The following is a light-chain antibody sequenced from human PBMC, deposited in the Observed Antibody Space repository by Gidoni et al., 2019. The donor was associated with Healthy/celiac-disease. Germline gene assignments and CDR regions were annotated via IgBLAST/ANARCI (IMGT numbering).Light chain of an antibody. CDR3: QQRSNWPPVFT. CDR1: QSVSSY. V-gene: IGKV3-11*01. CDR2: YAS. J-gene: IGKJ3*01. Sequence: EIVLTQSPATLSLSPGETATLSCRASQSVSSYLAGYQQKPGQAPRLLINYASNRATGIPARCSGSGSGTDVSLIISSLEPEDFSVDYCQQRSNWPPVFTFGPGTKVDIK.